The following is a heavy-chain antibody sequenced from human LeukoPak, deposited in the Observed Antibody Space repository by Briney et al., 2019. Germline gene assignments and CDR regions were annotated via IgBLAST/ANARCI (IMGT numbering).Heavy chain of an antibody. CDR1: GFTFSSYA. D-gene: IGHD3-22*01. CDR3: ATYNYYYDSSGQAAFDI. CDR2: ISGSGGST. J-gene: IGHJ3*02. Sequence: GGSLRLSCAASGFTFSSYAMSWVRQAPGKGLEWVSAISGSGGSTYYADSVKGRFTISRDNSKNTLYLQMNSLRAEDTAVYYCATYNYYYDSSGQAAFDIWGQGTMVTVSS. V-gene: IGHV3-23*01.